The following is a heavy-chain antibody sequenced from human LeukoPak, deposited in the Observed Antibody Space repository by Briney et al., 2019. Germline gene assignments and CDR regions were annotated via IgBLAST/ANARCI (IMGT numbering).Heavy chain of an antibody. CDR2: FDPEDGET. CDR1: GYTLTELS. CDR3: ARESNGPRYFDWLLPYYYYGMDV. J-gene: IGHJ6*02. D-gene: IGHD3-9*01. Sequence: GASVKVSCKVSGYTLTELSMHWVRQAPGKGLEWMGGFDPEDGETIYAQKFQGRVTMTEDTSTDTAYMELSSLRSEDTAVYYCARESNGPRYFDWLLPYYYYGMDVWGQGTTVTVSS. V-gene: IGHV1-24*01.